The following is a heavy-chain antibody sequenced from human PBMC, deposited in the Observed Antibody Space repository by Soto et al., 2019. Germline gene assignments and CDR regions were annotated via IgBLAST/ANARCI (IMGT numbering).Heavy chain of an antibody. Sequence: ASVKVSCKASGYTFTGYYMHWVRQAPGQGLEWMGWINPNSGGTNYAQKFQGWVTMTRDTSTSTAYMELSRLRSDDTAVYYCARDRPGSSISSASYYYGMDVWGQGPTVTVFS. V-gene: IGHV1-2*04. J-gene: IGHJ6*02. D-gene: IGHD6-6*01. CDR3: ARDRPGSSISSASYYYGMDV. CDR1: GYTFTGYY. CDR2: INPNSGGT.